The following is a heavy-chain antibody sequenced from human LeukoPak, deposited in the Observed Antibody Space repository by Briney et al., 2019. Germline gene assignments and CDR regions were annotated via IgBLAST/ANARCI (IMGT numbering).Heavy chain of an antibody. CDR3: ARDGNYYGSGSPEGYFDY. CDR2: ISAYNGNT. CDR1: GYTFTSYG. D-gene: IGHD3-10*01. V-gene: IGHV1-18*01. J-gene: IGHJ4*02. Sequence: GASVKVSCKASGYTFTSYGISWVRQAPGQGLEWMGWISAYNGNTNYAQKLQGRVTMTTDTSTSTAYMELRSLRSDDTAVYYCARDGNYYGSGSPEGYFDYWGQGTLVTVSS.